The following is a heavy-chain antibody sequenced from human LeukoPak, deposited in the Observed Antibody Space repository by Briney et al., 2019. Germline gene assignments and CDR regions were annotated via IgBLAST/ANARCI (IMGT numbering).Heavy chain of an antibody. V-gene: IGHV2-5*02. J-gene: IGHJ3*02. Sequence: SGPTLVNPTQTLTLTCSLSGVSLSTSGVGVGWIRQPQGKALDRLYPIYWDDDSRYSPSLKSRLTIAKDTSKNQVVLTLTNMDSVDTATYYCAHSQVFSYGSFHDAYDIWGLGMLVTVS. CDR2: IYWDDDS. CDR3: AHSQVFSYGSFHDAYDI. D-gene: IGHD5-18*01. CDR1: GVSLSTSGVG.